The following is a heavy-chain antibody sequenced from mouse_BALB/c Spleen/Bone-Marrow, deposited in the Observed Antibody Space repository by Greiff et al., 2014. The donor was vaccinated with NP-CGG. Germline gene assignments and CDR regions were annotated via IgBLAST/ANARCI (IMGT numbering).Heavy chain of an antibody. D-gene: IGHD1-1*01. Sequence: EVQLQQSGAELVKPGASVKLSCTASGFKFKDTHVHWVKQRPEQGLEWIGRIDPASGDTKYDPKFQGKAAITGDTSSNTAYLQLSSLTSEDTAVYYCSRDYGGTAWFAYWGQGTLVTVSA. CDR2: IDPASGDT. CDR3: SRDYGGTAWFAY. V-gene: IGHV14-3*02. J-gene: IGHJ3*01. CDR1: GFKFKDTH.